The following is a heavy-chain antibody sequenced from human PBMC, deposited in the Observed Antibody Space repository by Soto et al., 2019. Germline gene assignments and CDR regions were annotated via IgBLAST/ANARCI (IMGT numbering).Heavy chain of an antibody. Sequence: GASVKVSCKASGYTFTSYAMHWVRQAPGQRLEWMGWINAGNGNTKYSQKFQGRVTITRDTSASTAYMEMSSLRSGDTAVYYCARQYQLLFLDWFDPWGQGTLVTVSS. V-gene: IGHV1-3*01. CDR3: ARQYQLLFLDWFDP. D-gene: IGHD2-2*01. CDR2: INAGNGNT. CDR1: GYTFTSYA. J-gene: IGHJ5*02.